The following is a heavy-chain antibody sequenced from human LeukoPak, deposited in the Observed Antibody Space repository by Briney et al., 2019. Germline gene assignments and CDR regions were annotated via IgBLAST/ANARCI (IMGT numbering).Heavy chain of an antibody. CDR3: ARDRDYYDSSGFDY. V-gene: IGHV1-69*13. Sequence: SVKVSCKASGGTFSSYAISWVRQAPGQGLAWMGGIIPIFGTANYAQKFQGRVTITADESTSTAYMELSSLRSEDTAVYYCARDRDYYDSSGFDYWGQGTLVTVSS. D-gene: IGHD3-22*01. CDR2: IIPIFGTA. J-gene: IGHJ4*02. CDR1: GGTFSSYA.